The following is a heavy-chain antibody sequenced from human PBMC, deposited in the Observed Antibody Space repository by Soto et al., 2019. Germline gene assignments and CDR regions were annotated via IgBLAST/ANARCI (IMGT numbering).Heavy chain of an antibody. J-gene: IGHJ6*02. Sequence: GGSLRLSCAASGFTFSSYSMNWVRQAPGKGLEWVSYISSSSSTIYYADSVKGRFTISRDNAKNSLYLQMNSLRAEDTAVYYCARYPYGEYYYYYGMDGWGQGTTVTVSS. V-gene: IGHV3-48*01. CDR3: ARYPYGEYYYYYGMDG. CDR2: ISSSSSTI. CDR1: GFTFSSYS. D-gene: IGHD4-17*01.